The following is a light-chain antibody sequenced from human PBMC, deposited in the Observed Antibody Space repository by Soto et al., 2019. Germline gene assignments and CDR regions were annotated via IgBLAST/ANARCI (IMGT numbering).Light chain of an antibody. CDR1: SSDVGGYNY. CDR3: CSYAGSYR. Sequence: QSVLTQPRSVSGSPGQSVTISCTGTSSDVGGYNYVSWYQQHPGKAPKLMIYDVSKRPSGVPDRFSGSKSGNTASLTISGLQAEDEADYYCCSYAGSYRIGGGTKVTVL. CDR2: DVS. J-gene: IGLJ2*01. V-gene: IGLV2-11*01.